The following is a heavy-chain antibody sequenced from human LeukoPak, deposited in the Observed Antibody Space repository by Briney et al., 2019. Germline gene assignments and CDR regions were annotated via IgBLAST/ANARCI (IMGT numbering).Heavy chain of an antibody. CDR3: ARAYSPPQWSPFDY. D-gene: IGHD6-13*01. CDR1: GYPISSGSYY. J-gene: IGHJ4*02. CDR2: IYYSGST. V-gene: IGHV4-39*07. Sequence: PSETLSLTCTVSGYPISSGSYYWGWIRQPPGKGLEWIGSIYYSGSTYYKPSLKRRVTISLDTSKNQFSLKLSSVTAADTAVYYCARAYSPPQWSPFDYWGQGTLVTVSS.